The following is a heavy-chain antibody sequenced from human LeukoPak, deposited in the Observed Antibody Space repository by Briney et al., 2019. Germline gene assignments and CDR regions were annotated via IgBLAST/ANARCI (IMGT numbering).Heavy chain of an antibody. CDR1: GGSISSYY. V-gene: IGHV4-59*01. D-gene: IGHD6-13*01. CDR3: ARVYYSNSYDYWYFDL. Sequence: SETLSLTCTVSGGSISSYYWSWIRQPPGKGLEWFGHIFYSGSTNYNPSLKSRVTISVDTSKNQFSLKMSSVTAADTAFYYCARVYYSNSYDYWYFDLWGRGTLVTVSS. J-gene: IGHJ2*01. CDR2: IFYSGST.